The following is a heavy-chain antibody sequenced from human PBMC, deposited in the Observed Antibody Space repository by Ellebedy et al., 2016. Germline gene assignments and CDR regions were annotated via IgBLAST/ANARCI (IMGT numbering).Heavy chain of an antibody. CDR2: ISSSSSYI. Sequence: ETLSLXXAVYGGSFSGYYWSWVRQAPGKGLEWVSSISSSSSYIYYADSVKGRFTISRDNAKNSLYLQMNSLRAEDTAVYYCARDRGEAVAGISYWGQGTLVTVSS. V-gene: IGHV3-21*01. J-gene: IGHJ4*02. CDR3: ARDRGEAVAGISY. CDR1: GGSFSGYY. D-gene: IGHD6-19*01.